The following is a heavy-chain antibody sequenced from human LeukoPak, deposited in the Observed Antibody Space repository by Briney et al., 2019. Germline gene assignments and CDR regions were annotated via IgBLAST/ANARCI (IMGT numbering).Heavy chain of an antibody. J-gene: IGHJ4*02. CDR2: INHNGYT. CDR1: GGPFSGYY. D-gene: IGHD7-27*01. Sequence: SETLSLTCAVYGGPFSGYYWNWIRQPPGKGLEWIGEINHNGYTNYNPSLGSRVTISVDTSKNQFSPKVYSLTAADTAVYFCARAGTGDRSAVFDYWGQEILVTVSS. CDR3: ARAGTGDRSAVFDY. V-gene: IGHV4-34*01.